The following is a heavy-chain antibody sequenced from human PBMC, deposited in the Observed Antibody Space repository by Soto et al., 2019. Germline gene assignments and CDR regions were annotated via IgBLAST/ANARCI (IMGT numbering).Heavy chain of an antibody. D-gene: IGHD6-19*01. CDR2: IYYSGST. Sequence: QVQLQESGPGLVKPSETLSLTCTVSGGSVSSGSYYWSWIRQPPGKGLEWIGYIYYSGSTNHNPSLKSRVTISVDTSKNQFSLKLSSVTAADTAVYYCASYSSGWYDVSYWGQGTLVTVSS. V-gene: IGHV4-61*01. CDR1: GGSVSSGSYY. J-gene: IGHJ4*02. CDR3: ASYSSGWYDVSY.